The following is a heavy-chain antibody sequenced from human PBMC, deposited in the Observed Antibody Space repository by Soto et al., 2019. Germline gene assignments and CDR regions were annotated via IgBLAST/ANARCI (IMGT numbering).Heavy chain of an antibody. CDR2: ISSSGRTI. CDR1: GFTFSDCY. V-gene: IGHV3-11*01. CDR3: AARGGWGNFDY. D-gene: IGHD6-19*01. Sequence: QAHVVESGGGLVKPGASLRLSCTASGFTFSDCYMSWIRQAPGKGLEWVSYISSSGRTIFYADSVRGRFTISRDNANNSLYLNMNRLRAEDTAVYYWAARGGWGNFDYWGQGTLVTVSS. J-gene: IGHJ4*02.